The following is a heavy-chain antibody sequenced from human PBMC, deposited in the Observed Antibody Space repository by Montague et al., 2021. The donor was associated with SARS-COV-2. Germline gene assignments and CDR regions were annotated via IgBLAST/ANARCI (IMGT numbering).Heavy chain of an antibody. CDR1: GGSISSSSYY. CDR3: ARIGWLRGAFDI. V-gene: IGHV4-39*01. J-gene: IGHJ3*02. Sequence: SDTLSLTCTVSGGSISSSSYYWGWIRQPPGKGLEWIGSIYYSGSTYYNPSLKSRVTISVDTSKNQFSLKLSSVTAADTAVYYCARIGWLRGAFDIWGQGTMVTVSS. CDR2: IYYSGST. D-gene: IGHD5-12*01.